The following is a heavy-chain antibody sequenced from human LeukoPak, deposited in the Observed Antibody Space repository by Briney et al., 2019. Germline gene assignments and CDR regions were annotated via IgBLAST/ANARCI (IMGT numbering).Heavy chain of an antibody. D-gene: IGHD2-15*01. CDR2: GHVSGST. CDR1: GGSISSGSYY. V-gene: IGHV4-61*09. Sequence: PSETLSLTCTVSGGSISSGSYYWSWIRQPAGKGLEWIGHGHVSGSTNYNPSLKSRVTISVDTSKNQFSLKLSSVTAADTAVYYCAREVVRFYYYLDVWGKGTTVTVSS. J-gene: IGHJ6*03. CDR3: AREVVRFYYYLDV.